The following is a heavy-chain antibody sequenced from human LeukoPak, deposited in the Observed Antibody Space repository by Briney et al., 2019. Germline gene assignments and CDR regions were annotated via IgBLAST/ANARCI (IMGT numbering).Heavy chain of an antibody. V-gene: IGHV1-18*01. Sequence: ASVKVSCKASGYTFTSYGISWVRQAPGQGLEWMGWISAYNGNTNYAQKLQGRVTMTTDTSTSTAYMELRSLRSDDTAVYYCARDWEGFDYGDYVVGYWGQGTLVTVSS. CDR1: GYTFTSYG. CDR3: ARDWEGFDYGDYVVGY. J-gene: IGHJ4*02. D-gene: IGHD4-17*01. CDR2: ISAYNGNT.